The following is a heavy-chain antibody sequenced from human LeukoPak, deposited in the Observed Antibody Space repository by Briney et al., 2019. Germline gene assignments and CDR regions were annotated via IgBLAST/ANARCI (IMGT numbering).Heavy chain of an antibody. D-gene: IGHD6-19*01. J-gene: IGHJ4*02. CDR1: GFTFNSYW. CDR2: IDEDGKTI. Sequence: GGSLRLSCAASGFTFNSYWMHWVRQAPGKGLVWVSRIDEDGKTIDYADSVKGRFTISRDNSKNTLYLQMNSLRAEDTAVYYCAKDRSGGWYYFDYWGQGTLVTVSS. V-gene: IGHV3-74*01. CDR3: AKDRSGGWYYFDY.